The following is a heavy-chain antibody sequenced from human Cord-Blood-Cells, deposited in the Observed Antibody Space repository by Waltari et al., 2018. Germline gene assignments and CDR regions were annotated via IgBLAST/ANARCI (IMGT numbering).Heavy chain of an antibody. D-gene: IGHD6-6*01. V-gene: IGHV3-23*01. CDR3: AKAGRIAARRGDYFDY. CDR2: ISGSGGST. CDR1: GFTFSSYA. J-gene: IGHJ4*02. Sequence: EVQLLESGGGLVQPGGSLRLSCAASGFTFSSYAMSWVRQAPGKGLEWVSAISGSGGSTYYADSVKGRFTISRDNSKNTLYLQMNSLRAEDTAVYYCAKAGRIAARRGDYFDYWGQGTLVTVSS.